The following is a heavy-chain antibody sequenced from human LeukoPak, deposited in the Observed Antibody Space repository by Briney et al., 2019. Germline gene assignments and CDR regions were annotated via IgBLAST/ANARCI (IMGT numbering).Heavy chain of an antibody. CDR1: GGSISSYY. V-gene: IGHV4-59*01. D-gene: IGHD6-19*01. Sequence: SETLSLTCTVSGGSISSYYWSWIRQPPGKGLEWIGYIYYSGSTNYNPSLKSRVTISVDTSKNQFSLKLSSVTAADTAVYYCAAINSGWEEYFQHWGQGTLVTVSS. J-gene: IGHJ1*01. CDR2: IYYSGST. CDR3: AAINSGWEEYFQH.